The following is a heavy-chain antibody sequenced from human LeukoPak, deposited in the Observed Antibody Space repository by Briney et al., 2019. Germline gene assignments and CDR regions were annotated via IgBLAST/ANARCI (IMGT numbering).Heavy chain of an antibody. CDR2: IFYSGSA. J-gene: IGHJ5*02. Sequence: SETLSLTCTVSGGSISSSNYCWAWIRQPPGKGLEWIGSIFYSGSAYYNPSHKSRVTISVDTSKNQFSLKLSSVTAADTAVYYCARSYYYDNSGYYYPTNYWFAPWGQGTLVTVSS. CDR1: GGSISSSNYC. V-gene: IGHV4-39*07. CDR3: ARSYYYDNSGYYYPTNYWFAP. D-gene: IGHD3-22*01.